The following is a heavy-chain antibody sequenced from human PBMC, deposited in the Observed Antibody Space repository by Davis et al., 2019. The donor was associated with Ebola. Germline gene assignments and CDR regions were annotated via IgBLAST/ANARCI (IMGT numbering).Heavy chain of an antibody. J-gene: IGHJ5*02. CDR3: ARTTLTSVSDSGLGYNYFAP. CDR1: GGSFSGYF. CDR2: IGRGGST. D-gene: IGHD4-17*01. Sequence: SETLSLTCGVYGGSFSGYFWSWICQSPGKGLEWLGEIGRGGSTNYNPTLKNRLTIALDTSKNQFSLRLESMTAADTAVYYCARTTLTSVSDSGLGYNYFAPWGQGTLVTVSA. V-gene: IGHV4-34*01.